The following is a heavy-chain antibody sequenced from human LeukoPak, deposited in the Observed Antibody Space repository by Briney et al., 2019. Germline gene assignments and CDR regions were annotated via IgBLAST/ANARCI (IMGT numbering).Heavy chain of an antibody. CDR3: AKDLYYDFWSGYYTPDYYMDV. Sequence: GGSLRLSCAASGFTFSSYGMHWVRQAPGKGLEWVAVIWYDGSNKYYADSVEGRFTISRDNSKNTLYLQMNSQRAEDTAVYYCAKDLYYDFWSGYYTPDYYMDVWGKGTTVTVSS. D-gene: IGHD3-3*01. J-gene: IGHJ6*03. CDR1: GFTFSSYG. V-gene: IGHV3-33*06. CDR2: IWYDGSNK.